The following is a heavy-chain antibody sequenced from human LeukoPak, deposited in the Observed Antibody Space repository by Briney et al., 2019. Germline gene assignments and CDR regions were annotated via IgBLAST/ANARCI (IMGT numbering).Heavy chain of an antibody. CDR3: ARDPSAFAGYFDF. CDR2: IEGDGSST. CDR1: GFAFRRYW. J-gene: IGHJ4*02. V-gene: IGHV3-74*01. D-gene: IGHD3-10*01. Sequence: GGSLRLFCASSGFAFRRYWMHCVPHAPGKGLVWVSRIEGDGSSTTYADYVKGRFTISRDNAKNTLYLQMNSLRAEDTAVYFCARDPSAFAGYFDFWGQGTLVTASS.